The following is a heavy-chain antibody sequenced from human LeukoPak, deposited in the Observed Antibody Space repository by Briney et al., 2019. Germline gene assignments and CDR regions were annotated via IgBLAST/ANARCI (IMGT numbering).Heavy chain of an antibody. D-gene: IGHD2-2*01. J-gene: IGHJ6*03. Sequence: SETPSLTCTVSGGSMRSYFWNWIRQPAGKGLEWIGRIYNSGSTKYNPSLKSRVTMSVDTSKNQFSLKLSSVTAADTAVYYCAREEGSSTSYYYYYMDVWGKGTTVTVSS. CDR2: IYNSGST. CDR1: GGSMRSYF. CDR3: AREEGSSTSYYYYYMDV. V-gene: IGHV4-4*07.